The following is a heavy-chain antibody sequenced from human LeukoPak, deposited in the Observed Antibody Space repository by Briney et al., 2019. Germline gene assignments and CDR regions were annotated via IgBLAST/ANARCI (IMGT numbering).Heavy chain of an antibody. CDR3: ARAKRGRIAVAGTKGAFSYYFDY. CDR2: MNPNSGNT. CDR1: GYTFTGYY. V-gene: IGHV1-8*03. J-gene: IGHJ4*02. D-gene: IGHD6-19*01. Sequence: ASVKVPCKTSGYTFTGYYMHWVRQATGQGLEWMGWMNPNSGNTGYAQKFQGRVTITRNTSISTAYMELSSLRSEDTAVYYCARAKRGRIAVAGTKGAFSYYFDYWGQGTLVTVSS.